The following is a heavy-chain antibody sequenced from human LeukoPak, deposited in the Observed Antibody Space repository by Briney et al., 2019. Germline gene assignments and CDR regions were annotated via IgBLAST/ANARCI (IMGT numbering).Heavy chain of an antibody. CDR2: ITMSSTYI. D-gene: IGHD3-9*01. J-gene: IGHJ4*02. CDR1: GFSFTSYN. Sequence: GGSLRLSCVASGFSFTSYNMNWVRQAPGKGLEWVSSITMSSTYIYYADSVKGRFTISRDNAKNSVFLQMNSLRAEDTAVYYCARVLRDYYFDYWGQGTLVTVSS. V-gene: IGHV3-21*01. CDR3: ARVLRDYYFDY.